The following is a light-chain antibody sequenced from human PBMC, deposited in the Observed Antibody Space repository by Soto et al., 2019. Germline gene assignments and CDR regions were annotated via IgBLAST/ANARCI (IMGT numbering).Light chain of an antibody. J-gene: IGLJ1*01. CDR2: DVS. V-gene: IGLV2-14*03. Sequence: QSALTQPASVSGSPGQAITISCSGTSSDVGVFNYVSWYQQHPGKAPKLMIYDVSNRPSGVSNRFSGSKSGNTASLTISGLRAEDEADYYCNSYTSNNTYVFGTGTKLTVL. CDR1: SSDVGVFNY. CDR3: NSYTSNNTYV.